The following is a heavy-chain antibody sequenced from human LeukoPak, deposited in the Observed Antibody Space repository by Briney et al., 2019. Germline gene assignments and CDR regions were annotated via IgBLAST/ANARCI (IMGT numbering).Heavy chain of an antibody. J-gene: IGHJ5*02. CDR1: GYTFTSYD. Sequence: ASVKVSCKASGYTFTSYDINWVRQATGQGLEWMGWMNPNSGNTGYAQKFQGRVTITRNTSISTAYMELSSLRSEDTAVYYCARVGIDWNDGGDWFDPWGQGTLVTVSS. D-gene: IGHD1-1*01. V-gene: IGHV1-8*03. CDR2: MNPNSGNT. CDR3: ARVGIDWNDGGDWFDP.